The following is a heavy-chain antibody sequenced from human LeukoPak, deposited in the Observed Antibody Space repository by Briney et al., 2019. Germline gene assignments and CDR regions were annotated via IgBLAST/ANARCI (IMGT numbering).Heavy chain of an antibody. CDR2: VFHTGHT. Sequence: SETLSLTCSVSGDSIRSYYWSWIRQPPGKGLEWIGYVFHTGHTSYNPSLKSRVDVSLDTSKSQFSLKLNSVTAADTAVYYCARESIAAAGQFDYWGQGTLVTVSS. CDR1: GDSIRSYY. J-gene: IGHJ4*02. CDR3: ARESIAAAGQFDY. D-gene: IGHD6-13*01. V-gene: IGHV4-59*12.